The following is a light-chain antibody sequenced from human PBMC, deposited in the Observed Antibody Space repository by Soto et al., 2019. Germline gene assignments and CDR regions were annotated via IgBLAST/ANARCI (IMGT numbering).Light chain of an antibody. Sequence: IVLTKSPATLSLSPGERATRSCRASQSVSSYLAWYQQKPGQAPRLLIYDASNRATGIPARFSGSGSGTDFTLTISSLEPEDFAVYYCQQRSNWPLTFGGGTKVDIK. CDR1: QSVSSY. V-gene: IGKV3-11*01. CDR2: DAS. CDR3: QQRSNWPLT. J-gene: IGKJ4*01.